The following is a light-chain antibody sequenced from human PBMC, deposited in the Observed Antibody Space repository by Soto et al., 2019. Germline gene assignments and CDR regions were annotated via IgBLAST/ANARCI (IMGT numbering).Light chain of an antibody. J-gene: IGKJ1*01. CDR2: AAS. V-gene: IGKV3-20*01. Sequence: IVLTQSPGTLSLSPGARATISCRASQSVSNNYLAWYQQKPGQAPRLLIYAASNRASGVPGRFGGNGSGTAFTLPVSRLEPEDFAVYYCQQYGSAPWTFGQGTKVEI. CDR3: QQYGSAPWT. CDR1: QSVSNNY.